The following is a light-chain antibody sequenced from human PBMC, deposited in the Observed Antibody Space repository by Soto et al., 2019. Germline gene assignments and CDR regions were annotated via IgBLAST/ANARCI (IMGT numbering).Light chain of an antibody. J-gene: IGKJ5*01. CDR1: QGISNS. Sequence: IRMTQSPSSLSASTGDRVTITCRASQGISNSLAWYQQKPGKAPKLLIYSASTLQSGVPSRFSGGFSGTEFTLTISSLQPEDFATYYCQQLYRYPITFGQGTRLEIK. CDR3: QQLYRYPIT. V-gene: IGKV1-9*01. CDR2: SAS.